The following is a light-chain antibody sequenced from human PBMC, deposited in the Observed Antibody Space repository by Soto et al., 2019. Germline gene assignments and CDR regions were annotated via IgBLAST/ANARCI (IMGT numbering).Light chain of an antibody. CDR3: QQSYTSIT. Sequence: DVQMTQSPSTLSASVGDRVTITCRASQSISTWLAWYQQKPGTAPKLLIYKASTLEIGVPSRFSGSRSGTEFTLTVSSLQPDDFATYYCQQSYTSITFGQGTRLEIK. V-gene: IGKV1-5*03. CDR1: QSISTW. CDR2: KAS. J-gene: IGKJ5*01.